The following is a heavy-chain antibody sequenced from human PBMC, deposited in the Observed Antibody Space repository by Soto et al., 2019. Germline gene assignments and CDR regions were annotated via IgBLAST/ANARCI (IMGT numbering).Heavy chain of an antibody. CDR1: GGTFSSYA. CDR3: ARVGDRRGSYIEYYYYGMDV. D-gene: IGHD3-10*01. V-gene: IGHV1-69*13. J-gene: IGHJ6*02. Sequence: ASVKVSCKASGGTFSSYAISWVRQAPGQGLEWMGGIIPIFGTANYAQKFQGRVTITADESTSTAYMELSSLRSEDTAVYYCARVGDRRGSYIEYYYYGMDVWGQGTTVTVSS. CDR2: IIPIFGTA.